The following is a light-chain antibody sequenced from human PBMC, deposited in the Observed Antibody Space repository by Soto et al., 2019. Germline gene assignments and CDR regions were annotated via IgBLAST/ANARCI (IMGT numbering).Light chain of an antibody. CDR3: CSYLGTYIYV. CDR2: DVT. J-gene: IGLJ1*01. V-gene: IGLV2-11*01. CDR1: SSDVGAYNY. Sequence: QSVLTQPRSVSGSRGQSITISCTGTSSDVGAYNYVSWYQQHPGKVPKLMLYDVTKRPSGVPDRFSGSKSGNTASLTISGLQAEDEADYYCCSYLGTYIYVFGTGNKVTVL.